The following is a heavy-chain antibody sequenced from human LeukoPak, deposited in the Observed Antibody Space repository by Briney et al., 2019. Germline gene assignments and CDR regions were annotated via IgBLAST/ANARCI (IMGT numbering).Heavy chain of an antibody. J-gene: IGHJ4*02. D-gene: IGHD3-22*01. Sequence: SETLSLTCTVSGGSISSYYWSWIRQPAGKGLEWIGRIYTSGSTNYNPSLKSRVTMSVDTSKNQFSLKLSSVTAAGTAVYYCVISSSFYTYDYWGQGTLVTVSS. V-gene: IGHV4-4*07. CDR1: GGSISSYY. CDR3: VISSSFYTYDY. CDR2: IYTSGST.